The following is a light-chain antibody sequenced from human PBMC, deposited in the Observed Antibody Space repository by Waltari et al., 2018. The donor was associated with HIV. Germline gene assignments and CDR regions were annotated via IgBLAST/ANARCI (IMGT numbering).Light chain of an antibody. V-gene: IGKV3-20*01. Sequence: EIVLTQSPGTLSLSPGERAPLSCRASQSVSSSYLAWFQQKPGQAPRLLIYGASSRATGIPDRFSGSGSGTDFTLTISRLEPEDFAAYYCQQYGSSPRTFGQGTKVEIK. CDR1: QSVSSSY. CDR3: QQYGSSPRT. J-gene: IGKJ1*01. CDR2: GAS.